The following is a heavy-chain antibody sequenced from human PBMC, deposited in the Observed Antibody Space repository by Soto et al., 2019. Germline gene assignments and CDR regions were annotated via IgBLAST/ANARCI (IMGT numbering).Heavy chain of an antibody. CDR3: ARAPDISDSGSASYYNFYC. CDR1: GGSISSSNNY. CDR2: IYYSGST. Sequence: SETLSLTCTVSGGSISSSNNYWTWIRQPPGKGLEWIGYIYYSGSTYYNPSLRGPLTISVDTSKNQFSLRLNSVTAADTAVYYCARAPDISDSGSASYYNFYCWGQGTLVTVSS. V-gene: IGHV4-30-4*01. J-gene: IGHJ4*02. D-gene: IGHD3-10*01.